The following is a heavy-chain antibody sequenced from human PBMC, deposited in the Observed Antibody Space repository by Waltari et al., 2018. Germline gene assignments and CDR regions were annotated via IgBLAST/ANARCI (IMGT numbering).Heavy chain of an antibody. J-gene: IGHJ4*02. CDR2: LSSAGHT. CDR1: GLTISDNY. CDR3: ARDLVHYFDY. Sequence: EVQLVESGGGLIQPGGSLRLSCAASGLTISDNYMSWVRQAPGKGLEWCAVLSSAGHTDYADSVKGRFTIARDSSKNTLYLQMNSLRTEDTAVYYCARDLVHYFDYWGQGTLVTVSS. V-gene: IGHV3-53*01. D-gene: IGHD3-16*01.